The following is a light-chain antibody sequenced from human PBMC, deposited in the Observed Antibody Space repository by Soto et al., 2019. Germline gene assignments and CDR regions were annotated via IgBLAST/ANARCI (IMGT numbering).Light chain of an antibody. CDR3: QSYDTRLSAEV. Sequence: QSALTQPPSASGSPGQSVAISCTGTSSDVGGYNYVSWYQQHPGKAPKLMIYEVNKRPSGVPDRFSGSKSGNTASLAITGLQADDEADYYCQSYDTRLSAEVFGGGTKLTVL. J-gene: IGLJ3*02. V-gene: IGLV2-8*01. CDR2: EVN. CDR1: SSDVGGYNY.